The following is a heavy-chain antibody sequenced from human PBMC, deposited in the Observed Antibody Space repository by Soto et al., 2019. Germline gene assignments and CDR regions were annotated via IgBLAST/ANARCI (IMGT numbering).Heavy chain of an antibody. CDR1: GFTFSSYA. CDR3: ARDTSSMEPGTFDI. J-gene: IGHJ3*02. D-gene: IGHD1-1*01. CDR2: ISYDGSNK. V-gene: IGHV3-30*04. Sequence: GGSLRLSCAASGFTFSSYAMHWVRQAPGKGLEWVAIISYDGSNKYYADSVKGRFTISRDNSKNTLYLQRNSLRAEDKAVYYCARDTSSMEPGTFDIWGQGTMVTVSS.